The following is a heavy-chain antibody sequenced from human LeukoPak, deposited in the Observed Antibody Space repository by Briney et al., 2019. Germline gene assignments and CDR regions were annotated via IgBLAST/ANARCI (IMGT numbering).Heavy chain of an antibody. Sequence: PSETLSLTCAVYGGSFSGYYWSWIRQPPGKGLEWIGEINHSGSTNYNPSLKSRVTISVDTSKNQFSLKLSSVTAADTAVYYCARLKFRYCSSTSCYESDYYYGMDVWGQGTTVTVSS. CDR2: INHSGST. CDR1: GGSFSGYY. J-gene: IGHJ6*02. D-gene: IGHD2-2*01. V-gene: IGHV4-34*01. CDR3: ARLKFRYCSSTSCYESDYYYGMDV.